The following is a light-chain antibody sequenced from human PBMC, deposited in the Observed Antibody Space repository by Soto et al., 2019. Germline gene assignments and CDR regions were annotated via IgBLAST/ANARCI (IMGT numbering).Light chain of an antibody. CDR3: SSHGGSNNPYV. J-gene: IGLJ1*01. V-gene: IGLV2-8*01. Sequence: QSALTQPPSASGSPGQSVAISRTGTSSDIGGYNFVSWYQQHPGKAPKLMIYDVTKRPSGVPDRFSGSKSGNTATLIVSGLQAEDEADYYCSSHGGSNNPYVFGPGTKLTVL. CDR2: DVT. CDR1: SSDIGGYNF.